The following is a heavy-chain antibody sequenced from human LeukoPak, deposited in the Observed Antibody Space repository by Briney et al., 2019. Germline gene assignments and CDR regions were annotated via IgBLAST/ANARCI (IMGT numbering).Heavy chain of an antibody. V-gene: IGHV3-49*04. Sequence: PGGSLRLSCTASGFTFGDYAMSWVGQAPGKGLEWVCFIRSKAYGGTTEYAASVKGRFTISRDDSKSIAYLQMNSLKTEDTAVYYCTTEYNFNYYDSSGYYYLGQGTLVTVSS. CDR1: GFTFGDYA. J-gene: IGHJ4*02. D-gene: IGHD3-22*01. CDR3: TTEYNFNYYDSSGYYY. CDR2: IRSKAYGGTT.